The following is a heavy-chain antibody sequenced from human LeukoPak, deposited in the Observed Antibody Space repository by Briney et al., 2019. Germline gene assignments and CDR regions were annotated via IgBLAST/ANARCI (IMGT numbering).Heavy chain of an antibody. D-gene: IGHD2-2*02. CDR2: IYYSGST. CDR1: GGSISSYY. J-gene: IGHJ5*02. Sequence: SETLSLTCTVSGGSISSYYWSWLRQSPGKGLEWIGYIYYSGSTNYNPSLKSRVTISVDTSKNQFSLKLSSVTAADTAVYYCARDLSYNNWFDPWGQGTLVTVSS. CDR3: ARDLSYNNWFDP. V-gene: IGHV4-59*01.